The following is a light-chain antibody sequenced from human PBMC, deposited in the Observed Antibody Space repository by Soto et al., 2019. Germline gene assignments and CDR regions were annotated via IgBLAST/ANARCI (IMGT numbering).Light chain of an antibody. CDR2: EDK. CDR1: SGSIASNY. V-gene: IGLV6-57*01. CDR3: QSYDSSSSWV. J-gene: IGLJ3*02. Sequence: NFMLTQPHSVSGSPGKTVTISCTRSSGSIASNYVQWYQQRPGSSPTTVIYEDKQRPSGVPDRFSGSIDSSSNSASLTISGLKTEDEADYYRQSYDSSSSWVFGGGTKLTVL.